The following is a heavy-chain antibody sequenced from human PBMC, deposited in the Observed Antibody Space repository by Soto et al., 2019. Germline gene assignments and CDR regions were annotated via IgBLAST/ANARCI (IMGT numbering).Heavy chain of an antibody. CDR1: GFTFSSYA. J-gene: IGHJ4*02. CDR2: ISGSGGST. CDR3: ASCGGDCYSAGYYFDY. Sequence: PGGSLRLSCAASGFTFSSYAMSWVRQAPGKGLEWVSAISGSGGSTYYADSVKGRFTISRDNSKNTLYLQVNSLRAEDTAVYYCASCGGDCYSAGYYFDYWGQGTLVTVSS. D-gene: IGHD2-21*01. V-gene: IGHV3-23*01.